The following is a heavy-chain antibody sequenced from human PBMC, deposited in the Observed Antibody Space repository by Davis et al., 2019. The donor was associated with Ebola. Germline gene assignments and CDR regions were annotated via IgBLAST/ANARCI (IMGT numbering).Heavy chain of an antibody. V-gene: IGHV3-53*01. CDR3: AKDTSNIWFDI. Sequence: GESLKISCAASGFIVSDKYMSWVRQAPGKGLEWVSTLGTSADTYYADSVKGRFTISRDNSKNTLYLQMNGLRVDDTAIYYCAKDTSNIWFDIWGQGTMVTVSS. CDR1: GFIVSDKY. D-gene: IGHD1-26*01. CDR2: LGTSADT. J-gene: IGHJ3*02.